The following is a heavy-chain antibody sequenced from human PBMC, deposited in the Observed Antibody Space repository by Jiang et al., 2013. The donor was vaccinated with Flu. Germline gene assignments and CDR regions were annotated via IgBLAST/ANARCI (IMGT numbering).Heavy chain of an antibody. J-gene: IGHJ4*02. Sequence: GPGLVKSSETLSLTCTVSDASINTYSWSWIRQRAGKGLEWIGRFATSGSTNYNPSLNSRVTISVETSKNQFSLKLSSVTAADTAVYYCARGVRLDVTAPDIWGQGTPGHRLL. CDR1: DASINTYS. D-gene: IGHD6-13*01. CDR3: ARGVRLDVTAPDI. CDR2: FATSGST. V-gene: IGHV4-4*07.